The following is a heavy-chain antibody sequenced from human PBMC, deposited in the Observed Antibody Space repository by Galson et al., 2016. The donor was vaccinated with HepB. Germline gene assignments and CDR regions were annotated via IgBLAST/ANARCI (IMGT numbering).Heavy chain of an antibody. V-gene: IGHV4-38-2*02. Sequence: LSLTCTVSGYPLNSNNFWGWIRQSPGKRLEWIGSMYHSGMTYRNPSLKSRVTISVDTSKNQFSLRLKSVTAADAAVYYCARETDILTGYLDCWGQGILVAVSS. CDR3: ARETDILTGYLDC. CDR1: GYPLNSNNF. D-gene: IGHD3-9*01. J-gene: IGHJ4*02. CDR2: MYHSGMT.